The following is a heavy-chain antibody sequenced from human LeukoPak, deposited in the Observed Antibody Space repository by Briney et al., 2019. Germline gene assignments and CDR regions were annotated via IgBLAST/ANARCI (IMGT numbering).Heavy chain of an antibody. CDR1: GGSISSSSYY. Sequence: SETLSLTCTVSGGSISSSSYYWGWIRQPPGKGLEWIGSIYYSGSIYYNPSLKSRVTISVGTSKNQFSLKLSSVTAADTAVYYCARHSNYYDSSGYHPSDYWGQGTLVTVSS. D-gene: IGHD3-22*01. V-gene: IGHV4-39*01. J-gene: IGHJ4*02. CDR2: IYYSGSI. CDR3: ARHSNYYDSSGYHPSDY.